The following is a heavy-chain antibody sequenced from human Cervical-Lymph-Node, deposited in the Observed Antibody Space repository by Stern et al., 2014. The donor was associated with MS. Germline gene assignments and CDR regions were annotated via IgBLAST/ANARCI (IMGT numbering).Heavy chain of an antibody. V-gene: IGHV1-46*03. CDR2: FNPSGDKT. D-gene: IGHD4-23*01. CDR3: ARDLVDGRIGGPGTSDY. CDR1: GYSFTTYY. Sequence: QVQLVQSGAEIRKPGASVKISCEASGYSFTTYYMHWVRQAPGQGLEWVALFNPSGDKTTYAQRFQGRVTVTGDTSTSTVSMELTSLRSEDTAVFYCARDLVDGRIGGPGTSDYWGQGTLVTVSS. J-gene: IGHJ4*02.